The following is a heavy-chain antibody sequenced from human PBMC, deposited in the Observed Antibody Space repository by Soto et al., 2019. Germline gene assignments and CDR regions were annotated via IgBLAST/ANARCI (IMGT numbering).Heavy chain of an antibody. CDR2: INPNSGDT. CDR1: GYTFTGYY. J-gene: IGHJ5*01. V-gene: IGHV1-2*04. Sequence: ASVKVSCKASGYTFTGYYMHWVRQAPGQGLEWMGWINPNSGDTNYAQKFQGWVTMTRDTSISTAYMELSRLRSDDTAVYYCATGLYYFWRGYYLKGFFPFDSWGKGSLLTVSS. CDR3: ATGLYYFWRGYYLKGFFPFDS. D-gene: IGHD3-3*01.